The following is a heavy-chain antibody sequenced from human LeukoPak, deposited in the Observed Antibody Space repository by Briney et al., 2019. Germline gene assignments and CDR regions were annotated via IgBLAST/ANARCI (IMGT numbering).Heavy chain of an antibody. Sequence: WVRQAPGKGLEWIGSIYYSGSTYYNPSLKSRVTISVDTSKNQFSLKLSSVTAADTAVYYCARQKHKPNWFDPWGQGTLVTVSS. V-gene: IGHV4-39*01. J-gene: IGHJ5*02. CDR3: ARQKHKPNWFDP. CDR2: IYYSGST.